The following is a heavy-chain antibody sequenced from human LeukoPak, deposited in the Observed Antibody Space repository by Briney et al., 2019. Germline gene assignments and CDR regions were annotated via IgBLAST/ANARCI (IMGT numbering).Heavy chain of an antibody. CDR1: GGSISSFY. CDR3: ARNAGNSDVDY. CDR2: IHNSGDT. V-gene: IGHV4-59*12. D-gene: IGHD4-23*01. Sequence: SETLSLTCSVSGGSISSFYWSWIRQPPGRGLEWIGYIHNSGDTNYNPSLKSRVTISVDKSNNQFSLKLNSVTAADTAVYYCARNAGNSDVDYWGQGTLVTVSS. J-gene: IGHJ4*02.